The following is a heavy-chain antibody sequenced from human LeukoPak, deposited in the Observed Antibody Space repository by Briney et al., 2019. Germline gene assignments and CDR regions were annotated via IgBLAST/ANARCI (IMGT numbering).Heavy chain of an antibody. V-gene: IGHV1-46*01. CDR1: GYTFTSYY. J-gene: IGHJ1*01. CDR2: INPSGGST. D-gene: IGHD4-11*01. CDR3: ARPSRIGYSNGLVLQH. Sequence: ASVKVSCKASGYTFTSYYMHWVRQAPGQGLEWMGIINPSGGSTSYAQKFQGRVTMTRDMSTSTVYMELSSLRAEDTAVYYCARPSRIGYSNGLVLQHWGQGTLVTVSS.